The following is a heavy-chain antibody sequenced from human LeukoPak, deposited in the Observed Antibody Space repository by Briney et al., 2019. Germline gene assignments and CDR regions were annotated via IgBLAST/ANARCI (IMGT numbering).Heavy chain of an antibody. J-gene: IGHJ4*02. Sequence: PSETLSLTCTVSGGSISSSSYYWGWIRQPPGKGLEWIGSIYYSGSTYYNPSLKSRVTISVDTSKNQFSLKLNSVTVADTAVYYCARISSGWYYFDYWGQGTLVTVSS. CDR1: GGSISSSSYY. D-gene: IGHD6-19*01. V-gene: IGHV4-39*07. CDR2: IYYSGST. CDR3: ARISSGWYYFDY.